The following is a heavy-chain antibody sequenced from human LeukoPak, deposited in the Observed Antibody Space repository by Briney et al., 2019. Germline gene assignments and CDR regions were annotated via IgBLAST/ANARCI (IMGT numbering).Heavy chain of an antibody. J-gene: IGHJ6*02. Sequence: GSSLRLCCAASGFILSNHWMTCVRQAPGKGPEWVANVNKDGSEEYYVDSVKGRFTISRDTAKNSLYLQMNNLRAEDTALYYCARNNDMDVWGQGTTVIVSS. CDR2: VNKDGSEE. D-gene: IGHD1/OR15-1a*01. CDR1: GFILSNHW. V-gene: IGHV3-7*03. CDR3: ARNNDMDV.